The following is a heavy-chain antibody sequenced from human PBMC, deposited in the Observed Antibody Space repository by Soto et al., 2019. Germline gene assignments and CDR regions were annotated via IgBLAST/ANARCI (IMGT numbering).Heavy chain of an antibody. J-gene: IGHJ4*02. CDR3: ATAIEAPFNNYDY. CDR1: GFTFSNYW. CDR2: IKEDASEK. V-gene: IGHV3-7*01. Sequence: GGSLRLSCVASGFTFSNYWMNWVRQAPGMGLEWVAGIKEDASEKNYVDSVKGRFSISRDNAENSLFLQLNSLRAEDTAVYYCATAIEAPFNNYDYWGQGTLVTVSS.